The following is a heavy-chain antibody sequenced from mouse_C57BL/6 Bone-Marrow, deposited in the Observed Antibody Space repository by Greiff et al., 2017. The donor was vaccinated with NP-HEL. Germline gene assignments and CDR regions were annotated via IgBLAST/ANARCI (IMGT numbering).Heavy chain of an antibody. CDR2: IYPGDGDT. D-gene: IGHD1-1*01. CDR1: GYAFSSSW. J-gene: IGHJ2*01. V-gene: IGHV1-82*01. CDR3: ARRASYYGSSLYYFDY. Sequence: VKLQESGPELVKPGASVKISCKASGYAFSSSWMNWVKQRPGKGLEWIGRIYPGDGDTNYNGKFKGKATLTADKSSSTAYMQLSSLTSEDSAVYFCARRASYYGSSLYYFDYWGQGTTLTVSS.